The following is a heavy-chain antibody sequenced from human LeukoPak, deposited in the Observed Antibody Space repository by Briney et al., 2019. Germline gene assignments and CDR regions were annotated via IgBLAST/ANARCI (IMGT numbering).Heavy chain of an antibody. V-gene: IGHV3-49*04. CDR1: GFTFGDHA. J-gene: IGHJ6*02. CDR2: IRSKTYGGTT. D-gene: IGHD5-18*01. Sequence: GRSLRLSCTVSGFTFGDHAMSWVRQAPGKGLEWVGFIRSKTYGGTTEYAASVKGRFIISRDDSTSIAYLQMNRLKTEDTAVYYCTRGPIQLWLYHGMDVWGQGTTVTVSS. CDR3: TRGPIQLWLYHGMDV.